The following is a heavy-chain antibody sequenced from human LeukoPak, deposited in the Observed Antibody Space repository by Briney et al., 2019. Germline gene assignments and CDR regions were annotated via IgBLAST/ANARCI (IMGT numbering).Heavy chain of an antibody. CDR1: GFTFTSYA. Sequence: GGSLRLSCAASGFTFTSYAMNWVRQAPGKGLEWVSRISGSGGNTYYADSVKGRFTISRDNSKNTLYLQMNSLRAEDTAVYYCAKEKVYCSSTSCHNWFDPWGQGTLVTVSS. CDR2: ISGSGGNT. D-gene: IGHD2-2*01. J-gene: IGHJ5*02. CDR3: AKEKVYCSSTSCHNWFDP. V-gene: IGHV3-23*01.